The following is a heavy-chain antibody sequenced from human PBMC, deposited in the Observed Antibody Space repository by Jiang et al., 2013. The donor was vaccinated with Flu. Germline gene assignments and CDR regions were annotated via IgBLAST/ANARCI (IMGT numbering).Heavy chain of an antibody. D-gene: IGHD5-12*01. CDR2: IYYSGST. J-gene: IGHJ5*02. CDR1: GGSISSSSYY. CDR3: ARQRGYSGYDSDYNWFDP. Sequence: GSGLVKPSETLSLTCTVSGGSISSSSYYWGWIRQPPGKGLEWIGSIYYSGSTYYNPSLKSRVTISVDTSKNQFSLKLSSVTAADTAVYYCARQRGYSGYDSDYNWFDPWGQGTLVTVSS. V-gene: IGHV4-39*01.